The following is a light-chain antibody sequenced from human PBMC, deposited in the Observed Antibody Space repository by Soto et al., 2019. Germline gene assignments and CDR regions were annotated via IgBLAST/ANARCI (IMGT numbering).Light chain of an antibody. CDR2: GAS. Sequence: ENVLTQSPATLSLSPGDTATLSCRATQSLRNYLAWCQQKPGQAPRLLIYGASRRATGIPDRFSGSASGTDFTLTISRLAPEDFEVYFCQQYSDLPMTFSQGTRLEIK. J-gene: IGKJ5*01. CDR1: QSLRNY. CDR3: QQYSDLPMT. V-gene: IGKV3-20*01.